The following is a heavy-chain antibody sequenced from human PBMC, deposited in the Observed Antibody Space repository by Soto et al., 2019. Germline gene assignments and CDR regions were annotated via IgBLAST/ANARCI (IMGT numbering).Heavy chain of an antibody. D-gene: IGHD6-13*01. CDR1: GFTVSSNY. CDR2: IYSGGST. Sequence: GGSLRLSCAASGFTVSSNYMSWVRQAPGKGLEWVSVIYSGGSTYYADSVKGRFTISRDNSKNTLYLQMNSLRAEDTAVYYCARWQQLVPFDYWGQGTLVTVSS. CDR3: ARWQQLVPFDY. J-gene: IGHJ4*02. V-gene: IGHV3-53*01.